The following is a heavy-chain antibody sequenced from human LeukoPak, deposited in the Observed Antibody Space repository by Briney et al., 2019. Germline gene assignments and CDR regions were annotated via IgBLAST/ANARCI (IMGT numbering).Heavy chain of an antibody. CDR3: ARDFPFRD. J-gene: IGHJ4*02. Sequence: PGRSLRLSCAASGFTFNSFGIHWVRQAPGKGLEWVAVIYYDGSNNFYSDSVKGRFTISRDNSKNTVFLQMSSLRAEDTAVYYCARDFPFRDWGQGTLVTVSS. CDR1: GFTFNSFG. D-gene: IGHD2/OR15-2a*01. CDR2: IYYDGSNN. V-gene: IGHV3-30*12.